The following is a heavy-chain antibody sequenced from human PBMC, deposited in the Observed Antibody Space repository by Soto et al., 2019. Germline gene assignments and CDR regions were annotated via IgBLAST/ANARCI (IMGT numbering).Heavy chain of an antibody. CDR2: IIPILGIA. CDR1: GGTFSSYT. J-gene: IGHJ3*02. CDR3: ARDSNCSGGSCYSATAFDI. Sequence: SVKVSCKASGGTFSSYTISWVRQAPGQGLEWMGRIIPILGIANYAQKFQGRVTITADKSTSTAYMELSSLRSEDTAVYYCARDSNCSGGSCYSATAFDIWGQGTMVTVSS. D-gene: IGHD2-15*01. V-gene: IGHV1-69*04.